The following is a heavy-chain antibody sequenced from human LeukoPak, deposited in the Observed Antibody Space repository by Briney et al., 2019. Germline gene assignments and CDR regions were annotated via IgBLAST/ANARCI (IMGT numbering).Heavy chain of an antibody. CDR2: IKQEGSEK. Sequence: GGSLRLSCAASGFTFSSYWMSCVRQAPGKGLEWVDNIKQEGSEKYYVDSVKGRFTISRDNAKKSLYLQMNSLGAEDTAVYYCARDDGDIVVVPAAMPSWFDPWGQGTLVTVSS. CDR3: ARDDGDIVVVPAAMPSWFDP. J-gene: IGHJ5*02. D-gene: IGHD2-2*01. CDR1: GFTFSSYW. V-gene: IGHV3-7*01.